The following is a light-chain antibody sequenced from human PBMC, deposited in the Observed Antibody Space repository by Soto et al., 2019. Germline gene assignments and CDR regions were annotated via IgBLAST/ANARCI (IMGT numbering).Light chain of an antibody. CDR1: QSVSTW. CDR2: DAS. J-gene: IGKJ1*01. Sequence: DIQMTQSPSTLSASVGDRVTITCRASQSVSTWLAWYQQRPGKPPKLLIYDASSLQSGVPSKFSGGGSGTEFTLTISSLQPDDFATYYCQQYYNYWTFSQGTKVEIK. CDR3: QQYYNYWT. V-gene: IGKV1-5*01.